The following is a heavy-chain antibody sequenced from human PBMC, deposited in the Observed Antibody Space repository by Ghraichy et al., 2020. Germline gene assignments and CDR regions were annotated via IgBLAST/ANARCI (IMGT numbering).Heavy chain of an antibody. J-gene: IGHJ5*02. Sequence: SETLSLTCAVYGGSFSGYYWSWIRQPPGKGLEWIGEINHSGSTNYNPSLKSRVTISVDTSKNQFSLKLSSVTAADTAVYYCATTFIAAAGTSPWGQGTLVTVSS. CDR1: GGSFSGYY. CDR2: INHSGST. CDR3: ATTFIAAAGTSP. V-gene: IGHV4-34*01. D-gene: IGHD6-13*01.